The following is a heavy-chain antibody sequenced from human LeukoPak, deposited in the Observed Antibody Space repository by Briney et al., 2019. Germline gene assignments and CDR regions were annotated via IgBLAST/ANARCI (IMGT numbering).Heavy chain of an antibody. CDR2: IRYDGSNK. J-gene: IGHJ4*02. Sequence: GGSLRLSCAASGFTFSSYGMHWVRQAPGKGLEWVAFIRYDGSNKYYADSVKGRFTISRDNSKNTLYLQMNSLRAEDTAVYYCAKDHLQVYYDSSGIGCFDYWGQGTLVTVSS. D-gene: IGHD3-22*01. V-gene: IGHV3-30*02. CDR3: AKDHLQVYYDSSGIGCFDY. CDR1: GFTFSSYG.